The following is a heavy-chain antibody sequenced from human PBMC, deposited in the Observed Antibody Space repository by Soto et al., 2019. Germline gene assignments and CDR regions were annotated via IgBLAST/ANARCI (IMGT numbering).Heavy chain of an antibody. Sequence: GGSLRLSCAASGFTFSSYAMHWVRQAPGKGLEWVAVISYDGNNKYYADSVKGRFTISRDNSKNTLYLQMNSLRAEDTAVYYCAREMTTMGDAFDIWGQGTMVTVSS. J-gene: IGHJ3*02. D-gene: IGHD4-17*01. CDR1: GFTFSSYA. CDR2: ISYDGNNK. CDR3: AREMTTMGDAFDI. V-gene: IGHV3-30-3*01.